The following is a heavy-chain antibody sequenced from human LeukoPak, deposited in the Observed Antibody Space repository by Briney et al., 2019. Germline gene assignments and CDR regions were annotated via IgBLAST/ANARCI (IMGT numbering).Heavy chain of an antibody. Sequence: SGGSLRLSCAASGFTISDYGLVWVRQAPGKGLEWVSGSRSGGANNFYADAVKGRFTISRDNSKNTLYLLMNSLRADDTAVYYCGRDPNGDYLGAFEFWGHGTTVIVSS. J-gene: IGHJ3*01. CDR2: SRSGGANN. CDR3: GRDPNGDYLGAFEF. CDR1: GFTISDYG. V-gene: IGHV3-23*01. D-gene: IGHD4-17*01.